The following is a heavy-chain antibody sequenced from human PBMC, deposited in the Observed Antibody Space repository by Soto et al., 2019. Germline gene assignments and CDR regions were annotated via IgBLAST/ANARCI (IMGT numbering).Heavy chain of an antibody. J-gene: IGHJ4*02. D-gene: IGHD4-17*01. V-gene: IGHV4-34*01. CDR3: ARGTGHYGDYDY. CDR2: INHSGST. CDR1: GGSFSGYY. Sequence: QVQLQQWGAGLLKPSETLSLTCAVYGGSFSGYYWSWIRQPPGKGLEWIGEINHSGSTNYNPSLKSRVTISVDTSKNQFSLKLSSVTAADTAVYYCARGTGHYGDYDYWGQGTLVTVSS.